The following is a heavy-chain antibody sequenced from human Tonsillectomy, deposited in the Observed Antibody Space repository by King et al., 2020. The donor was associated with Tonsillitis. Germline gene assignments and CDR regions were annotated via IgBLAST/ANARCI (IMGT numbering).Heavy chain of an antibody. Sequence: QLVQSGAEVKKPGASVKVSCKASGYTFSDYYMNWVRQAPGQWLEWMGWINPNSGGTHYAQKFKGRVTMTRDTSISTAYMELCRRRSEDTAVYYCARGSGGFDYWGQGTLVTVSS. CDR1: GYTFSDYY. CDR2: INPNSGGT. CDR3: ARGSGGFDY. D-gene: IGHD6-25*01. J-gene: IGHJ4*02. V-gene: IGHV1-2*02.